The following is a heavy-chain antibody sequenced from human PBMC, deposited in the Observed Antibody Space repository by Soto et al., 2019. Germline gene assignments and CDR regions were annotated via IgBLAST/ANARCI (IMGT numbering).Heavy chain of an antibody. J-gene: IGHJ6*02. CDR1: GFTFSSYS. CDR3: AKTFLYGSGSYYNGRGMDV. Sequence: GGSLRLSTAASGFTFSSYSMNWVRQAPGKELEWVSSISSSSSYIYYADSVKGRFTISRDNAKNSLYLQMNSLRAEDTAVYYCAKTFLYGSGSYYNGRGMDVWGQGTTVTVSS. CDR2: ISSSSSYI. V-gene: IGHV3-21*01. D-gene: IGHD3-10*01.